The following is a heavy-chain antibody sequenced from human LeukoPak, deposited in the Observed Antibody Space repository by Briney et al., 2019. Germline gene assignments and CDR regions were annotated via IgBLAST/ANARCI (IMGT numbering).Heavy chain of an antibody. CDR1: GFGSKNYA. CDR3: ARQPAGYSYGAGAFDI. V-gene: IGHV3-23*01. Sequence: PGGSLRLSCTTSGFGSKNYAMSWVRLAPGKGLEWVSIISATGVNTYYADSVKGRLTISRDNSKNTLYLQMNSLRAEDTAVYYCARQPAGYSYGAGAFDIWGQGTMVTVSS. D-gene: IGHD5-18*01. J-gene: IGHJ3*02. CDR2: ISATGVNT.